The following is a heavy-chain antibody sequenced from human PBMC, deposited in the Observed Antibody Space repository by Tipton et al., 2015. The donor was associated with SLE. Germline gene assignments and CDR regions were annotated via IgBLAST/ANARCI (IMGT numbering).Heavy chain of an antibody. Sequence: SLRLSCAASGFTFSSYAMSWVRQAPGKGLEWVSSISSSSSYIYYADSVKGRFTISRDNAKNSLYLQMNSLRAEDTAVYYCARDRVGIAVAGMDYWGQGTLVTVSS. J-gene: IGHJ4*02. D-gene: IGHD6-19*01. CDR3: ARDRVGIAVAGMDY. CDR2: ISSSSSYI. CDR1: GFTFSSYA. V-gene: IGHV3-21*01.